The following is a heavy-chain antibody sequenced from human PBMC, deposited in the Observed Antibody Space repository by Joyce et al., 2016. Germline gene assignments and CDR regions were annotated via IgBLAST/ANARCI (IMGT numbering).Heavy chain of an antibody. D-gene: IGHD2-2*01. V-gene: IGHV3-9*03. J-gene: IGHJ3*02. CDR3: AKGDQLLSVVLGAFDI. CDR2: ITWNSGRV. CDR1: GFTFDEYA. Sequence: EVQLVESGGGLVQPGGSLRLACAASGFTFDEYAMHGVRQAPGKGLEWVSTITWNSGRVGYADSVKGRFTISRDNAKNSLYLQMNSLRAEDMALYYCAKGDQLLSVVLGAFDIWGQGTMVTVSS.